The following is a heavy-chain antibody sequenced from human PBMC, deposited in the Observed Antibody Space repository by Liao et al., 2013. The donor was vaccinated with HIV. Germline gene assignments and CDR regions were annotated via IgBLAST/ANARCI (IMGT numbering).Heavy chain of an antibody. D-gene: IGHD1-20*01. CDR3: ARVVTGLTLDY. V-gene: IGHV4-39*07. CDR1: AGSITSSSYY. CDR2: IYYSGST. J-gene: IGHJ4*02. Sequence: QLQLQESGPGLVKPSETLSLTCTVSAGSITSSSYYWGWIRQPPGKGLEWIGSIYYSGSTYYNPSLKSRVTISVDTSKNQFSLKLSSVTAADTAVYYCARVVTGLTLDYWGQGTLVTVSS.